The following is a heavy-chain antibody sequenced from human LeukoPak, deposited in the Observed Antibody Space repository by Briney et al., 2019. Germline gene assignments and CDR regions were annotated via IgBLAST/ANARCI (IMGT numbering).Heavy chain of an antibody. D-gene: IGHD1-26*01. CDR3: AKGRGWEASYYYYYTDV. CDR1: GVIFSSFA. Sequence: TGGSLRLSCEVSGVIFSSFAMNWVRQAPGKGLEWVSAISGSGGSTYYADSVKGRFTISRDNSKNTLYLQMNSLRAEDTAVYYCAKGRGWEASYYYYYTDVWGKGTTVTISS. V-gene: IGHV3-23*01. J-gene: IGHJ6*03. CDR2: ISGSGGST.